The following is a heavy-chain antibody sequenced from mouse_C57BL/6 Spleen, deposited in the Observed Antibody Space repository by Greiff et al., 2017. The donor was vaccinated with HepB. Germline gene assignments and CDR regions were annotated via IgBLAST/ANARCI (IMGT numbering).Heavy chain of an antibody. CDR3: ARYYSKDWYFDV. CDR1: GYTFTSYW. D-gene: IGHD2-5*01. V-gene: IGHV1-61*01. CDR2: LYPSDSET. J-gene: IGHJ1*03. Sequence: QVQLQQPGAELVRPGSSVKLSCKASGYTFTSYWMDWVKQRPGQGLEWIGNLYPSDSETHYNQKFKDKATLTVDKSSSTAYMQLSSLTSEDSAVYYCARYYSKDWYFDVWGTGTTVTVSS.